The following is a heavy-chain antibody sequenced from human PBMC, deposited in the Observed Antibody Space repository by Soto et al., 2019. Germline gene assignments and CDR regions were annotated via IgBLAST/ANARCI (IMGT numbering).Heavy chain of an antibody. Sequence: SQTLSLTWAVSGGSSSSGNCWSWVRQSPGKGLEWLGEIYHSGSTNHNPSLKSRVTISVDKSRNQFSLKLSSVTAADTAVYYCAGGAYYYESSGYYAPGGSDYWGQGTLVTVSS. CDR3: AGGAYYYESSGYYAPGGSDY. J-gene: IGHJ4*02. CDR1: GGSSSSGNC. V-gene: IGHV4-4*02. D-gene: IGHD3-22*01. CDR2: IYHSGST.